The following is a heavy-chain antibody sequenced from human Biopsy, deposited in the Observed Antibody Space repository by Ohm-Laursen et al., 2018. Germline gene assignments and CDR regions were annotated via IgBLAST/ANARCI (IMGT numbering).Heavy chain of an antibody. V-gene: IGHV4-34*01. CDR1: GGSFGGYY. J-gene: IGHJ4*02. CDR2: INHSGST. D-gene: IGHD6-19*01. Sequence: SDTLSLTCPVYGGSFGGYYWSWIRQPPGKGLEWIGEINHSGSTNYNPSLKSRVTISVDTSKNQFSLKLSSVTAADTAVYYCARGRLRAVARFDYWGQGTLVTVSS. CDR3: ARGRLRAVARFDY.